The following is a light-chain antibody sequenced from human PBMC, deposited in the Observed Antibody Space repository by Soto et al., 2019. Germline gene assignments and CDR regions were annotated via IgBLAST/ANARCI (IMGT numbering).Light chain of an antibody. CDR3: QQYYRTPQT. J-gene: IGKJ1*01. V-gene: IGKV4-1*01. Sequence: DIVMTQSPDSLAVSLGERATINCKSSESVLYSSNNKNYLAWYQQKPGQPPKLLIYWASTRESGVPDRFSGSGSGTDFTLTISSLQAEDVAVYYCQQYYRTPQTVGQGPNVDIK. CDR2: WAS. CDR1: ESVLYSSNNKNY.